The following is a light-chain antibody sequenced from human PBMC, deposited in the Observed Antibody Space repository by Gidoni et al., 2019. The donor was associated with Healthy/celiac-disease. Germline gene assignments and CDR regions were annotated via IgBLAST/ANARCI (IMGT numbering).Light chain of an antibody. CDR2: AAS. V-gene: IGKV1-39*01. CDR3: QQSYSTPGLT. Sequence: DIQMTQSPSSLSASVGDRVTIPCRASQSISSYLNWYQQKPGKAPKLLIYAASSLQSGVPSRFRGSGSGTDFPLTISSLPPEDFAPYYCQQSYSTPGLTFGGGTKVEIK. CDR1: QSISSY. J-gene: IGKJ4*01.